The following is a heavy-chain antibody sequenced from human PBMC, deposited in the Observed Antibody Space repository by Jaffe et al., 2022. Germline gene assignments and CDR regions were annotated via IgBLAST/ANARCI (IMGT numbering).Heavy chain of an antibody. V-gene: IGHV3-23*01. CDR2: ISASGDAS. J-gene: IGHJ4*03. D-gene: IGHD1-7*01. CDR3: ARAANWNYDRGYFDY. CDR1: GFTFSNYA. Sequence: EVQLLESGGGLVQPGGSLRLSCAASGFTFSNYAMSWVRQAPGKGLEWVSTISASGDASYYADSVKGRFTVSRDNSKNTLYVQMNSLRDEDTAIYDCARAANWNYDRGYFDYWGQGTLVTVSS.